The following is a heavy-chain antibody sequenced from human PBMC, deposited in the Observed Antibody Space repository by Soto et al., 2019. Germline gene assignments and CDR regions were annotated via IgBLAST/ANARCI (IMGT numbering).Heavy chain of an antibody. J-gene: IGHJ4*02. CDR1: GFTASSNY. CDR2: IKQDGTEK. CDR3: ARQGSGSYYFDY. V-gene: IGHV3-7*01. Sequence: GGSLRLSCAASGFTASSNYMNWVRQAPGRGLEWVANIKQDGTEKYYVDSVKGRFTISRDDAKNSLYLQMNSLRAEDTAVYYCARQGSGSYYFDYWGQGTLVTVSS. D-gene: IGHD2-15*01.